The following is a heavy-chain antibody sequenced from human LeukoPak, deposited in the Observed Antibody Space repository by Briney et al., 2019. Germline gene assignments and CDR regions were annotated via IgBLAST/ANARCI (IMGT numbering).Heavy chain of an antibody. Sequence: ETLSLTCAVYGGSFSGYYWSWVRQAPGKGLDWVSAISGSGTNTYYADSVKGRFTISRDNYKNTLFLQMNSLRAEDTALYYCAARSDAFDIWGQGTMVTVSS. V-gene: IGHV3-23*01. CDR2: ISGSGTNT. D-gene: IGHD1-14*01. J-gene: IGHJ3*02. CDR3: AARSDAFDI. CDR1: GGSFSGYY.